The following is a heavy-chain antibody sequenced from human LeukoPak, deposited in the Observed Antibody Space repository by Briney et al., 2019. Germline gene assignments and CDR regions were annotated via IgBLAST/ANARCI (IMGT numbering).Heavy chain of an antibody. Sequence: ASVKVSCKASGYTFTDYYIHWVRQAPGQGLEWMAWMNPNSGGTSYAQKFQGRVTMTRDTSISTAYMELSRLRFDDTAVYYCARNKEGKSLDYWGQGTLVTVSS. CDR3: ARNKEGKSLDY. CDR1: GYTFTDYY. CDR2: MNPNSGGT. V-gene: IGHV1-2*02. J-gene: IGHJ4*02.